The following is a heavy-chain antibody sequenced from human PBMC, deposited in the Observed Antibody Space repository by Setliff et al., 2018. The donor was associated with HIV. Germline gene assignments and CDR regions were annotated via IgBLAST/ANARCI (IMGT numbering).Heavy chain of an antibody. Sequence: SVKVSCKASGGTFSSSALSWVRQARGQGPEWLGGIIPVFGMTDYAQNFQGRLTITADTSTSTAYMELLSLRSEDTAIYYCATQTVAVGAPGYFDSWGQGTLVTV. CDR2: IIPVFGMT. V-gene: IGHV1-69*10. CDR1: GGTFSSSA. J-gene: IGHJ4*02. D-gene: IGHD2-15*01. CDR3: ATQTVAVGAPGYFDS.